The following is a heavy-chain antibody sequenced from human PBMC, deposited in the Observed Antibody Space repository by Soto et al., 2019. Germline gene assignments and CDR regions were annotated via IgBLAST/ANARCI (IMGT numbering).Heavy chain of an antibody. Sequence: SETLSLTCAVYGGSFSGYYWSWIRQPPGKGLEWIGEINHSGSTNYNPSLKSRVTISVDTSKDQFSLKLSSVTAADTAVYYCASSYRSSWYRRANFDYWGQGTLVTVSS. CDR3: ASSYRSSWYRRANFDY. J-gene: IGHJ4*02. CDR2: INHSGST. CDR1: GGSFSGYY. D-gene: IGHD6-13*01. V-gene: IGHV4-34*01.